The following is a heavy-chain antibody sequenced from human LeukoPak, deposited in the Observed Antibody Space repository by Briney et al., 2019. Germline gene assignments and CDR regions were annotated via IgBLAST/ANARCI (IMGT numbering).Heavy chain of an antibody. J-gene: IGHJ3*02. CDR1: GSDFATYL. Sequence: GESLKTSCQASGSDFATYLIAWARQTPGKGLELGGIIVPADSDTRYSTSFQGQVTISADRSFSAAYLQWSSLKASDTARYYCARSMGSYRYDALDIWGQGTMVTVSS. CDR2: IVPADSDT. V-gene: IGHV5-51*01. CDR3: ARSMGSYRYDALDI. D-gene: IGHD5-18*01.